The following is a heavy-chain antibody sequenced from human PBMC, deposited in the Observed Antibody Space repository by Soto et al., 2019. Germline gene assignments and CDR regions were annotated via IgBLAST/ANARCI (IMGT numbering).Heavy chain of an antibody. CDR1: GYTFTGYY. CDR2: INPNSGGT. V-gene: IGHV1-2*04. CDR3: ARTGYSSGSGGMDV. Sequence: GASVKVSCKASGYTFTGYYMHWVRQAPGQGLEWMGWINPNSGGTNYAQKFQGWVTMTRDTSISTAYMELSRLRSDDTAVYYCARTGYSSGSGGMDVWGQGTTVTVSS. J-gene: IGHJ6*02. D-gene: IGHD6-25*01.